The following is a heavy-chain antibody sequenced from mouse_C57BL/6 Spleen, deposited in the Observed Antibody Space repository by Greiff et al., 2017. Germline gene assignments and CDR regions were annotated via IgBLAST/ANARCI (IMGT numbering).Heavy chain of an antibody. V-gene: IGHV1-82*01. D-gene: IGHD1-1*02. CDR3: ARWGYGSSWFAY. CDR2: IYPGDGDT. Sequence: QVQLQQSGPELVKPGASVKISCKASGYAFSSSWMNWVKQRPGKGLEWIGRIYPGDGDTNYNGKFKGKATLTADKSSSTAYMQLSSLISEDSAVYFCARWGYGSSWFAYWGQGTLVTVSA. J-gene: IGHJ3*01. CDR1: GYAFSSSW.